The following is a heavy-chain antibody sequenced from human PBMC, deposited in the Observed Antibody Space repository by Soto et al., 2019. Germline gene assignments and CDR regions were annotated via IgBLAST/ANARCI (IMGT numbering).Heavy chain of an antibody. V-gene: IGHV3-30*03. CDR1: GFDFSNSG. Sequence: QVKLVESGGGVVQAGTSLRLSCTASGFDFSNSGIQWVRQTPGKGLEWVALISFDGDKYYVDSVKGRFTISRDNPTNTVYLQMNRLRPEDTGVYYCARDYARGWCQFWGQGTLVTVSS. CDR3: ARDYARGWCQF. J-gene: IGHJ4*02. D-gene: IGHD2-8*02. CDR2: ISFDGDK.